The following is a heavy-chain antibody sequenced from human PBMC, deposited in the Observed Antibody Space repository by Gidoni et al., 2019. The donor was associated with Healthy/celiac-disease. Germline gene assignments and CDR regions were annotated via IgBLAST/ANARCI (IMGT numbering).Heavy chain of an antibody. CDR1: GYTFTGYY. Sequence: QVQLVQSGAEVKKPGASVKVSCKASGYTFTGYYMHWARQAPGQGLEWMGWINPNSGGTNYAQKFQGRVTMTRDTSISTAYMELSRLRSDDTAVYYCARVPKIGYCSSTSCYRGWFDPWGQGTLVTVSS. CDR3: ARVPKIGYCSSTSCYRGWFDP. V-gene: IGHV1-2*02. J-gene: IGHJ5*02. D-gene: IGHD2-2*02. CDR2: INPNSGGT.